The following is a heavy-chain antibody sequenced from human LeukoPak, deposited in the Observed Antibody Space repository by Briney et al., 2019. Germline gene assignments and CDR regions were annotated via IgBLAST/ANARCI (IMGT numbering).Heavy chain of an antibody. Sequence: SETLSLTCAVYGGSFSGYYWSWIRQPPGKGLEWIGEINHSGSTNYNPSLKSRVTISVDTSKNQFSLKLSSVTAADTAMYYCARSMVRGLIPYYYYMDVWGKGTTVTVSS. V-gene: IGHV4-34*01. CDR1: GGSFSGYY. J-gene: IGHJ6*03. CDR2: INHSGST. D-gene: IGHD3-10*01. CDR3: ARSMVRGLIPYYYYMDV.